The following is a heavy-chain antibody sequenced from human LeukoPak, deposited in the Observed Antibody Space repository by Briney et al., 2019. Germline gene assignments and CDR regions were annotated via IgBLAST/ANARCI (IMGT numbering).Heavy chain of an antibody. V-gene: IGHV4-31*03. J-gene: IGHJ4*02. D-gene: IGHD3-10*01. CDR1: GGPISSGGYY. CDR3: ARITMVRGVIIEPRFDY. Sequence: SETLSLTCTASGGPISSGGYYWSWIRQHPGKGLEWIGYIYYSGSTYYNPSLKSRVTISVDTSKNQFSLKLSSVTAADTAVYYCARITMVRGVIIEPRFDYWGQGTLVTVSS. CDR2: IYYSGST.